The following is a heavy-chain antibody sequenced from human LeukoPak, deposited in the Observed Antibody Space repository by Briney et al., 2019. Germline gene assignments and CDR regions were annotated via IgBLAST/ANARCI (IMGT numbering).Heavy chain of an antibody. D-gene: IGHD1/OR15-1a*01. CDR2: ISSTSSTI. CDR3: ARGARYNWNNEDPWY. Sequence: GGSLRLSCEAGSGFTFREYSMNWVRQSPGKGLEWISYISSTSSTIYYADSVKDRFTVPGDNVKNSLSLQMNSLRDDDTAVYYCARGARYNWNNEDPWYWGQGTLVTVSS. V-gene: IGHV3-48*02. CDR1: GFTFREYS. J-gene: IGHJ4*02.